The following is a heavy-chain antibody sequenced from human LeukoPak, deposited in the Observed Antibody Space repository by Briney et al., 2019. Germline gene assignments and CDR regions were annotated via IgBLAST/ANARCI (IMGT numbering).Heavy chain of an antibody. CDR3: ARGKLEFDY. Sequence: GGSLRLSCAASGFTFSSYAMSWVRQAPGKGLEWVSSIGAGGDNTYYADSVRGRFTISRDNSENTLSLQMKSLRDEDTALYYCARGKLEFDYWGQGTLVTVSS. CDR2: IGAGGDNT. J-gene: IGHJ4*02. V-gene: IGHV3-23*01. D-gene: IGHD1-1*01. CDR1: GFTFSSYA.